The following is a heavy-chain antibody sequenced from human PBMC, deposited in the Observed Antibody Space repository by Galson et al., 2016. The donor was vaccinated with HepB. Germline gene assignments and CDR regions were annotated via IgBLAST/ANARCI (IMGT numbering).Heavy chain of an antibody. CDR2: INPYSGNA. CDR3: TRGEQLARMNAFDL. V-gene: IGHV1-2*04. Sequence: SVKVSCKASGYSFTNHYIHWVRQVPGQGLEWVAWINPYSGNANYAQKLQGWVTVTRDPSIGTAYMELTSLRSDDTAMYYCTRGEQLARMNAFDLWGQGTMVTVSS. D-gene: IGHD6-13*01. J-gene: IGHJ3*01. CDR1: GYSFTNHY.